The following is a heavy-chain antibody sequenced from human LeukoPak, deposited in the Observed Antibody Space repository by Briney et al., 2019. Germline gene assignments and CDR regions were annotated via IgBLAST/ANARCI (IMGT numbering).Heavy chain of an antibody. J-gene: IGHJ5*02. Sequence: SSGTLSLTCTVSGGSISSSSYYWGWIRQPPGKGLEWIGSIYYSGSTYYNPSLKSRVTISVDTSKNQFSLKLSSVTAADTAVYYCARHDIYDSSYNWFDPWGQGTLVTVSS. CDR3: ARHDIYDSSYNWFDP. CDR1: GGSISSSSYY. D-gene: IGHD3-22*01. V-gene: IGHV4-39*01. CDR2: IYYSGST.